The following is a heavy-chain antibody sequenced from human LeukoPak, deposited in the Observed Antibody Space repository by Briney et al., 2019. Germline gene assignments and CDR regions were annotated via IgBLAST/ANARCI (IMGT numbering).Heavy chain of an antibody. CDR3: AREVYTRVRANDAFDI. V-gene: IGHV1-18*01. D-gene: IGHD1-1*01. CDR1: GYTFTSYG. J-gene: IGHJ3*02. CDR2: ISAYNGNT. Sequence: ASVKVSCKASGYTFTSYGISWVRQAPGQGLEWMGWISAYNGNTNYAQKLQGRVTMTTDTSTSTAYMELRSLRSDDTAVYYCAREVYTRVRANDAFDIWGQGTMVTVSS.